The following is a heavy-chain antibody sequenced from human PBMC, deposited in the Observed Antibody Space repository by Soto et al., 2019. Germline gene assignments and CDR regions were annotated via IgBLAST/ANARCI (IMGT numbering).Heavy chain of an antibody. CDR1: GFSFSSYA. CDR3: ARPFMITFGGVLANDTFDI. J-gene: IGHJ3*02. CDR2: ISSNGGST. V-gene: IGHV3-64*01. D-gene: IGHD3-16*02. Sequence: HPGGSLRLSCAASGFSFSSYAMHWVRQAPGKGLEYVSAISSNGGSTYYANSVKGRFTISGDNSKNTLYLQMGSLRAEDMAVYYCARPFMITFGGVLANDTFDIWGQGTMVTVSS.